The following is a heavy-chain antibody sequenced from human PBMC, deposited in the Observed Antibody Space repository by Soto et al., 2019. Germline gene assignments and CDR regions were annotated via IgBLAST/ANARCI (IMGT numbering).Heavy chain of an antibody. Sequence: EVQLLESGGGLLQPGGSLRLSCAASGFTFSSYAMNWVRQAPGKGLEWVSAISGSGGSTYYADSVKGRFTISRDNSKNTLYLQMNSLRAEDTAVYYCAKEGGGSYYYSDYWGQGTLVTVSS. CDR3: AKEGGGSYYYSDY. V-gene: IGHV3-23*01. CDR1: GFTFSSYA. CDR2: ISGSGGST. J-gene: IGHJ4*02. D-gene: IGHD3-10*01.